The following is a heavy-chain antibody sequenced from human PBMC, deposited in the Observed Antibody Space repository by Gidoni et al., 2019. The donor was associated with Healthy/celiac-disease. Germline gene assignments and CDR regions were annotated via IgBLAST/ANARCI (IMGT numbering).Heavy chain of an antibody. D-gene: IGHD7-27*01. J-gene: IGHJ4*02. CDR2: IIPILGIA. CDR1: GGTFSSYT. V-gene: IGHV1-69*02. CDR3: TLNNWGSGYFDY. Sequence: QGQLVQSGAEVKKPGSSVKVSCKASGGTFSSYTISWVRQAPGQGLEWMGRIIPILGIANYAQKFQGRVTITADKSTSTAYMELSSLRSEDTAVYYCTLNNWGSGYFDYWGQGTLVTVSS.